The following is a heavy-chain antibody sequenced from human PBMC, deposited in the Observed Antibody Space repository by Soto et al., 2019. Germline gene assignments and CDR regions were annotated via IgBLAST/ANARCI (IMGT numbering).Heavy chain of an antibody. V-gene: IGHV4-39*07. Sequence: SETLSLTGTVSGYSISSSSYYWGWIRQPPGKGLEWIGSIYYSGSTNYNPSLTSRVTISVDTSKNQFSLRLSSVTAADTAIYYCARTHHSTSSDRWFDPWGQGTLVTVSS. D-gene: IGHD6-6*01. CDR3: ARTHHSTSSDRWFDP. CDR1: GYSISSSSYY. J-gene: IGHJ5*02. CDR2: IYYSGST.